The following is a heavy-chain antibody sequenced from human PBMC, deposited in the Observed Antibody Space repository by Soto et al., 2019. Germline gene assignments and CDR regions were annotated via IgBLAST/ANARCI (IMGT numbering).Heavy chain of an antibody. Sequence: GESLKISCKGSGYTFNTYWIGWVRQMPGKGLEWMGFIYPGDSDTTYSPSFQGQATISVDKSISTAYLQWSSLKVSDTAIYYCARQKLWMATINNDAFDVWGQGTKVTVSS. CDR3: ARQKLWMATINNDAFDV. J-gene: IGHJ3*01. CDR2: IYPGDSDT. V-gene: IGHV5-51*01. CDR1: GYTFNTYW. D-gene: IGHD2-21*01.